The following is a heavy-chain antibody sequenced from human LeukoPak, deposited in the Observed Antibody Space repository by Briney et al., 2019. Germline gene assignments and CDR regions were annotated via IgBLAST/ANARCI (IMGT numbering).Heavy chain of an antibody. CDR1: GFTFTTYS. CDR3: AKDRAGTPWAD. V-gene: IGHV3-23*01. CDR2: INPGGITT. Sequence: GGSLRLSCAASGFTFTTYSMTWVRQAPGKGLEWVSTINPGGITTYYADSVKGRFTISRDNSKNTVSLQMDSLRADDTAVYYCAKDRAGTPWADWGQGTLVIVSS. D-gene: IGHD1-1*01. J-gene: IGHJ4*02.